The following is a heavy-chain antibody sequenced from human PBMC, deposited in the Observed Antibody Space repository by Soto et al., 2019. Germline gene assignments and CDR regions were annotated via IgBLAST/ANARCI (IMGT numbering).Heavy chain of an antibody. V-gene: IGHV1-8*01. Sequence: RASVKVSCKASGYTFTSYDLNWVRQATGQGLEWMGWMNPNSGNTGYAQKFQGRGTMTRNTSISTAYMELSSLRSEDTAVYYCARRLPQKKAAAERGNWFDPWGQGTLVTVSS. D-gene: IGHD6-13*01. CDR1: GYTFTSYD. CDR3: ARRLPQKKAAAERGNWFDP. CDR2: MNPNSGNT. J-gene: IGHJ5*02.